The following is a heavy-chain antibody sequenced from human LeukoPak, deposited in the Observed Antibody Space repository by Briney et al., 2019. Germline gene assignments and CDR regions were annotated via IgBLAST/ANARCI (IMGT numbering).Heavy chain of an antibody. CDR3: ARDRGGGHMDV. D-gene: IGHD2-15*01. V-gene: IGHV3-13*01. CDR2: VGTTGDT. J-gene: IGHJ6*03. CDR1: RFAFTTYD. Sequence: PGGSLRLSCAAPRFAFTTYDMPSVRQATARGLEWVSAVGTTGDTYYPGSVKGRFTISRENAKNSLCLQMDSLRAGDTAVYYCARDRGGGHMDVWGKGTTVTISS.